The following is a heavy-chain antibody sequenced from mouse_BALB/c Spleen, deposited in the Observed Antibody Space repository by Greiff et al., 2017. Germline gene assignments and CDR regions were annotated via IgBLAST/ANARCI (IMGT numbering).Heavy chain of an antibody. D-gene: IGHD2-3*01. CDR1: GFSLTSYG. V-gene: IGHV2-5-1*01. CDR3: ARWGSYAMDY. J-gene: IGHJ4*01. CDR2: IWRGGST. Sequence: VKLVESGPSLVQPSQSLSITCTVSGFSLTSYGVHWVRQSPGKGLEWLGVIWRGGSTDYNAAFMSRLSITKDNSKSQVFFKMNSLQADDTAIYYCARWGSYAMDYWGQGTSVTVSS.